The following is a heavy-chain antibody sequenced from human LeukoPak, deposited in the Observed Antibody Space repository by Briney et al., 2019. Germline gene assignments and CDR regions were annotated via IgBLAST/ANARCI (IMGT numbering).Heavy chain of an antibody. J-gene: IGHJ4*02. CDR2: IYPGDSDA. CDR3: ARSSYCSGGSCYSDY. CDR1: GYSFTSYW. Sequence: GESLKISCKGSGYSFTSYWIGWVRQMPGKGLEWMGIIYPGDSDARYSPSFQGQVTISADKSISTAYLQWSSLKASDTAMYYCARSSYCSGGSCYSDYWGQGTLVTVSS. D-gene: IGHD2-15*01. V-gene: IGHV5-51*01.